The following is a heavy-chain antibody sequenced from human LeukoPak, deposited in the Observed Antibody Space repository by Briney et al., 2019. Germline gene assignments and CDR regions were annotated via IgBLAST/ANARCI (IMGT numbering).Heavy chain of an antibody. CDR3: ARDEYSTKAFDI. CDR1: GYXFTGYY. CDR2: INPNSGGT. J-gene: IGHJ3*02. D-gene: IGHD6-13*01. Sequence: EGSVKVSCNASGYXFTGYYMHWVRQAPGQGLGWMGWINPNSGGTNYAQKFQGRVTMTRDTSISTAYMELSRLRSDDTAVYYCARDEYSTKAFDIWGQGTMVTVSS. V-gene: IGHV1-2*02.